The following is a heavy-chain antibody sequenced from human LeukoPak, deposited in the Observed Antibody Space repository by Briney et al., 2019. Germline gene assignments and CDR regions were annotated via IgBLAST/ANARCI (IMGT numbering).Heavy chain of an antibody. CDR3: ARLGSSRQWLGEGYYFDY. Sequence: PSETLSLTCTVSGGSISSYYWSWIRQPPGKGLEWIGYIYYSGSTNYNPSLKSRVTISVDTSKNQFSLKLSSVTAADTAVYYCARLGSSRQWLGEGYYFDYWGQGTLVTVSS. J-gene: IGHJ4*02. CDR1: GGSISSYY. D-gene: IGHD6-19*01. V-gene: IGHV4-59*08. CDR2: IYYSGST.